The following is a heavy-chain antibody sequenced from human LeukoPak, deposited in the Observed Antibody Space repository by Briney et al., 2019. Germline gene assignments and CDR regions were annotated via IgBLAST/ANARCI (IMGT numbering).Heavy chain of an antibody. Sequence: PGGSLRLSGAASGFTFVSYSMNWVRRAPGKGLEWVSSISRTSSYIYYADSVKGRFTISRDNAKNSLFLQMSSLRVDDTAVYYCARSVVTDDWGQGTLVTVSS. CDR2: ISRTSSYI. J-gene: IGHJ4*02. V-gene: IGHV3-21*04. CDR1: GFTFVSYS. CDR3: ARSVVTDD. D-gene: IGHD3-22*01.